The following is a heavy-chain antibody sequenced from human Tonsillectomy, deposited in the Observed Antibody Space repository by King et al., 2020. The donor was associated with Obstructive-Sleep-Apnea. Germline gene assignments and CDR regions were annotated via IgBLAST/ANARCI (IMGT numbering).Heavy chain of an antibody. D-gene: IGHD3-10*01. CDR2: IYPSGST. J-gene: IGHJ4*02. CDR1: GGSISSYY. CDR3: ARDHPSIGELSTH. Sequence: LQLQESGPGLVKPSETLSLTCTVSGGSISSYYWRWIRQPAGKGLEWIGRIYPSGSTNYNPTLKSRVTMSVATSKNQFSLKLSSVTAADTAVYYCARDHPSIGELSTHWGQGTLVTVSS. V-gene: IGHV4-4*07.